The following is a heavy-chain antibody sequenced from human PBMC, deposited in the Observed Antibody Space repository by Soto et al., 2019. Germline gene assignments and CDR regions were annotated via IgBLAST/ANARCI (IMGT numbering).Heavy chain of an antibody. CDR1: GGTFSSYT. V-gene: IGHV1-69*12. Sequence: QVQLVQSGAEVKKPGSSVTVSCKASGGTFSSYTISWVRQAPGQGLEWMGGIIPIFGTANYAQKFQGRVTITADESTSTADMELSSLRSEDRAVDYCARGNHRWLQLWYFDLWGRGALVTVSS. CDR3: ARGNHRWLQLWYFDL. CDR2: IIPIFGTA. D-gene: IGHD5-12*01. J-gene: IGHJ2*01.